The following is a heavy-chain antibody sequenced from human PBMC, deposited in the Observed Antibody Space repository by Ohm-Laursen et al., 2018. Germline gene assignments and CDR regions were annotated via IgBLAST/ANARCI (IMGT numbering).Heavy chain of an antibody. V-gene: IGHV3-11*01. CDR2: ISSNSGTI. D-gene: IGHD6-25*01. CDR1: GFTFSDSY. J-gene: IGHJ4*02. CDR3: AKDSSGYEYYFDY. Sequence: SLRLSCTASGFTFSDSYMSWIRQTPGKGLECVSYISSNSGTIYYADSVKGRFTISRDNAKNSLYLQMNSLRAEDTAVYYCAKDSSGYEYYFDYWGQGTLVTVSS.